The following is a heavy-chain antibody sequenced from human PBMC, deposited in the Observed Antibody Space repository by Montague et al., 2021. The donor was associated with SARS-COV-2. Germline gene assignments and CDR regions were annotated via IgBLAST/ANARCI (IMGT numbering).Heavy chain of an antibody. CDR2: ISNSGTT. J-gene: IGHJ4*02. Sequence: SETLSLTCTISDASINNYSRGWIRQPPGKGLVWIGHISNSGTTDYNPSLQSRVTISMDTSRNQFSLKLKSVTTADTAIYYCATGDATDRPADLDYWGRGILVTVSS. D-gene: IGHD1-14*01. CDR3: ATGDATDRPADLDY. CDR1: DASINNYS. V-gene: IGHV4-59*01.